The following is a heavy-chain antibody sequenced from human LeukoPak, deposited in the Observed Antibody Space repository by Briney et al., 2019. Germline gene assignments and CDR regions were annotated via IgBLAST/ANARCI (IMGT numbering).Heavy chain of an antibody. D-gene: IGHD3-10*01. CDR2: INPNSGGT. CDR3: ARDFPGFYYGSGSYRGTDY. J-gene: IGHJ4*02. Sequence: ASVKVSCKASGYTFTGYYMHWVRQAPGQGLEWMGWINPNSGGTNYAQKFQGRVTMTRDTSISTAYMELSRLRSDDTAVYYCARDFPGFYYGSGSYRGTDYWGQGTLVTVSS. CDR1: GYTFTGYY. V-gene: IGHV1-2*02.